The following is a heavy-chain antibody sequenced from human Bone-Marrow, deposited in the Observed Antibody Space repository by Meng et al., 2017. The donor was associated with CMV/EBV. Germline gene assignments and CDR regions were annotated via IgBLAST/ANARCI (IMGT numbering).Heavy chain of an antibody. CDR3: ARAHCSSTSCLIDY. Sequence: QVQLVESGVEVKKPGASVKVSCKASGYTFTGYYMHWVRQAPGQGLEWMGWINPNSGGTNYAQKFRGRVTMTRDTSISTAYMKLSRLRSDDTAVYYCARAHCSSTSCLIDYWGQGTLVTVSS. CDR2: INPNSGGT. J-gene: IGHJ4*02. CDR1: GYTFTGYY. V-gene: IGHV1-2*02. D-gene: IGHD2-2*01.